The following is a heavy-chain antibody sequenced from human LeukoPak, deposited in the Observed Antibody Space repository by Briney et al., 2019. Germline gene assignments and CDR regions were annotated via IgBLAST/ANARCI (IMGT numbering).Heavy chain of an antibody. D-gene: IGHD3-3*01. J-gene: IGHJ4*02. CDR2: ISWNSGSI. CDR3: AREWLLYYFDY. CDR1: GFTFDDYA. V-gene: IGHV3-9*01. Sequence: PGRSLRLSCAASGFTFDDYAMHWVRQAPGKGLEWVSGISWNSGSIGYADSVKGRFTISRDNAKNSLYLQMNSLRAEDTAVYYCAREWLLYYFDYWGQGTLVTVSS.